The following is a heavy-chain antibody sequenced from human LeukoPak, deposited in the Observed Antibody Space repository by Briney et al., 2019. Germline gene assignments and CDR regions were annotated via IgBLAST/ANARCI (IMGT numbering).Heavy chain of an antibody. CDR1: GFSLSTSGVG. V-gene: IGHV2-5*01. Sequence: SGPTLVKPTQTLTLTCTFSGFSLSTSGVGVGWIRQPPGKALEWLALIYWNDDKRYSPPLKSRLTITKDTSKNQVVLTMTNMDPVDTATYYCADAHKMSRALFFDYWGQGTLVTVSS. D-gene: IGHD2-21*01. CDR3: ADAHKMSRALFFDY. J-gene: IGHJ4*02. CDR2: IYWNDDK.